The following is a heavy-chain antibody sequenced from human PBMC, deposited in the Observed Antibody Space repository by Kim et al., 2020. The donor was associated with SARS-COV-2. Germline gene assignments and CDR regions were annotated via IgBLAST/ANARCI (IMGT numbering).Heavy chain of an antibody. V-gene: IGHV3-21*01. CDR1: GFSFSSYT. CDR2: ISSSSSYI. J-gene: IGHJ5*01. Sequence: GGSLRLSCAASGFSFSSYTMNWVRQAPGKGLEWVSSISSSSSYIYYADSVKGRFTISRDNAKNSLFLQMNSLSAEDTAVYNCAPTPSMTTVFCFDSLGQG. CDR3: APTPSMTTVFCFDS. D-gene: IGHD4-4*01.